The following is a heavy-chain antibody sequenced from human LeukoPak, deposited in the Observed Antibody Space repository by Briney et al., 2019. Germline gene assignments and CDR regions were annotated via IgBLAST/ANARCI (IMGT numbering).Heavy chain of an antibody. J-gene: IGHJ4*02. CDR1: GGSISSSSYY. CDR2: MYYNGRT. CDR3: ARQDSSGFPLGDFDY. V-gene: IGHV4-39*01. Sequence: PSETLSLTCTVSGGSISSSSYYWGWIRQPPGKGLEWIGSMYYNGRTYDNPSLKSRVTISVNTSKNQFSLRLSSVTAADTAVYYCARQDSSGFPLGDFDYWGQGTLVTVSS. D-gene: IGHD3-22*01.